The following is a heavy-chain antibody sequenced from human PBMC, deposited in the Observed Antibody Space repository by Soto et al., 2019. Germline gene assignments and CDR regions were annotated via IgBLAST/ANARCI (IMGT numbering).Heavy chain of an antibody. V-gene: IGHV3-9*01. Sequence: EVQLVESGGGLVQPCRSLRLSCAASGFTFDDYAMRWVRQVPGKGLEWVSGINWNSGSIGYGDTVKGRFAISRDNAKNTLHLQMTSLSAEDTDFYYFITYESINWYSGLFRNWGQGLLVTGSS. CDR2: INWNSGSI. D-gene: IGHD6-13*01. CDR1: GFTFDDYA. J-gene: IGHJ1*01. CDR3: ITYESINWYSGLFRN.